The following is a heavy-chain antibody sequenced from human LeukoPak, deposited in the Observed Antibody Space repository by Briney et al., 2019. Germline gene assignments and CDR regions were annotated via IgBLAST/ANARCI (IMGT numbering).Heavy chain of an antibody. D-gene: IGHD4-23*01. CDR2: IIPIFGTA. J-gene: IGHJ4*02. CDR3: ARNYGGTRDFDY. Sequence: ASVKVSCKASGYTFTGYYMHWVRQAPGQGLEWMGGIIPIFGTANYAQKFQGRVTITADESTSTAYMELSSLRSEDTAVYYCARNYGGTRDFDYWGQGTLATVSS. CDR1: GYTFTGYY. V-gene: IGHV1-69*13.